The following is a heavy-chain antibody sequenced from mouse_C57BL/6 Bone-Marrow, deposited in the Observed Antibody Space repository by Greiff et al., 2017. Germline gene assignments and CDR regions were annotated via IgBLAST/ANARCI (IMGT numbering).Heavy chain of an antibody. D-gene: IGHD2-4*01. J-gene: IGHJ3*01. CDR3: TRCYDYGGSGFAY. V-gene: IGHV1-15*01. CDR2: IDPETGGT. Sequence: QVQLQQSGAELVRPGASVTLSCKASGYTFTDYEMHWVKQTPVHGLEWIGAIDPETGGTAYNQKFKGKAILTADKSSSTAYMELRSLTSEDSAVYYCTRCYDYGGSGFAYWGQGTLVTVSA. CDR1: GYTFTDYE.